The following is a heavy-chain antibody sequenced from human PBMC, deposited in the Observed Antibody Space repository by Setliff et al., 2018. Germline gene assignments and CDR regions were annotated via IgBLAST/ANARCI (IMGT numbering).Heavy chain of an antibody. D-gene: IGHD3-10*01. J-gene: IGHJ3*02. Sequence: SETLSLTCSVYGESFSNNYWSWIRQSPGKGLEWIGESDHGGNTTIHPSLKSRLTMSVDTSKNQFSLKLNSVTAADTAVYYCARRWNFGPYGSGIHDGFDMWGQGTMVTVSS. CDR2: SDHGGNT. CDR3: ARRWNFGPYGSGIHDGFDM. CDR1: GESFSNNY. V-gene: IGHV4-34*01.